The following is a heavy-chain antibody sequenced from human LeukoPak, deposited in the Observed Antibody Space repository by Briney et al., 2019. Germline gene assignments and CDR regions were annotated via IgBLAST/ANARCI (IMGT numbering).Heavy chain of an antibody. Sequence: GGSLRLSCAASGFTFSDSYMSWIRQTPGKGLEWLSYISSSSSDTNYADSVKGRFTISRDNAKNSLYLQMNSLRAEDTAVYYCASQTSAKGFDYWGQGTLVTVSS. D-gene: IGHD2-2*01. CDR3: ASQTSAKGFDY. CDR1: GFTFSDSY. CDR2: ISSSSSDT. J-gene: IGHJ4*02. V-gene: IGHV3-11*03.